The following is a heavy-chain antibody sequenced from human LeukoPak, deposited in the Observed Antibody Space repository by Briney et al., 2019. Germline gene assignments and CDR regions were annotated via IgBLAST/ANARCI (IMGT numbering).Heavy chain of an antibody. CDR2: IYWDDDK. V-gene: IGHV2-5*02. CDR1: GLSLSTSGVG. D-gene: IGHD3-10*01. CDR3: ALDSGRTFDY. J-gene: IGHJ4*02. Sequence: SGPTLVNPTQTLTLTCTFSGLSLSTSGVGVGWIRQPPGKALEWLALIYWDDDKRYSSSLKSRLTIPKDTSKNQVVLTMTKMDPVDTATYYCALDSGRTFDYWGQGTLVTVSS.